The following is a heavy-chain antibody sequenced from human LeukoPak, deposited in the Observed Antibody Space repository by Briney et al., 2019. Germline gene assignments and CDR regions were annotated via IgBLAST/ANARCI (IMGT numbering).Heavy chain of an antibody. Sequence: GASVKVSCKASGYTFTSYGINWVRQATGQGLEWMGWMNPNSGNTGYAQKFQGRVTITRNTSISTAYMELSSLRSEDTAVYYCARGPTYYDFWSGYYPWGQGTLVTVSS. CDR3: ARGPTYYDFWSGYYP. CDR2: MNPNSGNT. CDR1: GYTFTSYG. D-gene: IGHD3-3*01. J-gene: IGHJ5*02. V-gene: IGHV1-8*03.